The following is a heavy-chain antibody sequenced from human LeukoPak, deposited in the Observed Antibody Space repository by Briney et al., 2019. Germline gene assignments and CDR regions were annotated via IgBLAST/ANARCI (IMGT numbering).Heavy chain of an antibody. CDR1: GFRFSSYA. CDR3: AKDERNWNYNLASQTYD. CDR2: ISGSGVST. V-gene: IGHV3-23*01. D-gene: IGHD1-7*01. J-gene: IGHJ4*02. Sequence: GGSLRLSCAASGFRFSSYAMSWVRQAPGKGLEWVSAISGSGVSTYYADSVKGRFTVSIDNSKNTLYLQVSSLRAEDTAVYYCAKDERNWNYNLASQTYDWGQGTLVTVSS.